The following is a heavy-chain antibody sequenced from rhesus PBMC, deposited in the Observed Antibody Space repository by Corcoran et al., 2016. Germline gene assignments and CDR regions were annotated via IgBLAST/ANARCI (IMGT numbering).Heavy chain of an antibody. V-gene: IGHV4-147*01. Sequence: QLPLQAPGPGLVTPSDTLSLTCAVSGGSLSSNWWSLLRPPPGKGLVWIGLISGSSGSTSYNPSLKSRVTISTDTSKNQFSLKLSAVTAADTAVYYCARDHGSSYGYWGQGVLVTVSS. J-gene: IGHJ4*01. CDR3: ARDHGSSYGY. CDR2: ISGSSGST. D-gene: IGHD4-29*01. CDR1: GGSLSSNW.